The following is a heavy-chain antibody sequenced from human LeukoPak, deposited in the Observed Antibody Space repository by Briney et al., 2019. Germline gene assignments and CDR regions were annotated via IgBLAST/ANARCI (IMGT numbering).Heavy chain of an antibody. J-gene: IGHJ4*02. D-gene: IGHD3-22*01. Sequence: PSQTLSLTCTVSGGSISSGDYYWSWVRQPPGKGLEWIGYIYYSGSTYYNPSLKSRVTISVDTSKNQFSLKLSSVTAADTAVYYCARDYDSSGYRHFDYWGQGTLDTVSS. V-gene: IGHV4-30-4*01. CDR1: GGSISSGDYY. CDR2: IYYSGST. CDR3: ARDYDSSGYRHFDY.